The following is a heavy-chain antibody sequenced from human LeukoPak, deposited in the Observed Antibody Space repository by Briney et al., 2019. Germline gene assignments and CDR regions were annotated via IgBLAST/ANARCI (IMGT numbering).Heavy chain of an antibody. V-gene: IGHV3-15*01. CDR2: IKSKADGGTA. CDR3: ATIYYSRSSSRY. Sequence: GGSLRLSCAASGFPFSVYGMTWVRQAPGKGLEWVGRIKSKADGGTADYAAPVKGRFTISRDDSKNTLYLQIISLKTEDTAVYYCATIYYSRSSSRYWGQGTLVTVSS. CDR1: GFPFSVYG. D-gene: IGHD6-6*01. J-gene: IGHJ4*02.